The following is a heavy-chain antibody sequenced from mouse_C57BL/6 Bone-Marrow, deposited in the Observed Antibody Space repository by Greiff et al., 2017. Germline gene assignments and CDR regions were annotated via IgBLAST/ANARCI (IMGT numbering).Heavy chain of an antibody. CDR3: ARSGGWLRSFAD. D-gene: IGHD2-2*01. Sequence: VQLQQSGAELARPGASVKMSCKASGYTFTSYTMHWVKQRPGQGLEWIGYINPSSGYTKYNQKFKDKATLTADKSSSTAYMQLSSLTSEDSAVYYCARSGGWLRSFADWGKGTLVTVSA. V-gene: IGHV1-4*01. J-gene: IGHJ3*01. CDR1: GYTFTSYT. CDR2: INPSSGYT.